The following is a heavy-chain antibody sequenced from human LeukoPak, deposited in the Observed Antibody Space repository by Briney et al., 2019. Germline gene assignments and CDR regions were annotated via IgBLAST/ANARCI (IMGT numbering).Heavy chain of an antibody. CDR3: ARDLGLPNP. D-gene: IGHD5-12*01. CDR2: ISSNGGST. CDR1: GFTFSSYA. J-gene: IGHJ5*02. V-gene: IGHV3-64*01. Sequence: PGGSLRLSCAASGFTFSSYAMHWVRQAPGKGLEYVSAISSNGGSTYYANSVKGRFTISRDNSKNTLYLQMGSLRAEDTAFYYCARDLGLPNPWGQGTLVTVSS.